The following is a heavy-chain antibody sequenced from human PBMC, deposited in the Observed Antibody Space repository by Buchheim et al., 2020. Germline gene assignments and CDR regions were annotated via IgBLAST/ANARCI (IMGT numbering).Heavy chain of an antibody. D-gene: IGHD1-26*01. CDR1: GFTFSNYW. Sequence: EVQLVESGGDLVQPGGSLRLSCAASGFTFSNYWMHWVRQAPGKGLVWVSRINRDGSDTTYTDSVKGRFTISRDNARNTLTLKMNSLRAEDAAVYYCANLAGATSPSDFDYWGQG. V-gene: IGHV3-74*01. J-gene: IGHJ4*02. CDR2: INRDGSDT. CDR3: ANLAGATSPSDFDY.